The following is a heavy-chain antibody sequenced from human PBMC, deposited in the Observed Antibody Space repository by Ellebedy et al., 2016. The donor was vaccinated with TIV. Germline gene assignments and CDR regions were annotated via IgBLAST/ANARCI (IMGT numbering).Heavy chain of an antibody. Sequence: GGSLRLXXAASGFLFTSYSMNWVRQAPGKGLEWVSGIYSGGSTSYADSVKGRFTISRDNSKNTLYLQMNSLRAEDTAVYYCARDPGYDYGMDVWGQGTTVAVSS. V-gene: IGHV3-66*01. D-gene: IGHD3-10*01. CDR3: ARDPGYDYGMDV. J-gene: IGHJ6*02. CDR2: IYSGGST. CDR1: GFLFTSYS.